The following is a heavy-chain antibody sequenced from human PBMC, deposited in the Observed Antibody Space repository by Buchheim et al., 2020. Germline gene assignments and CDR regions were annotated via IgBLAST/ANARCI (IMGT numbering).Heavy chain of an antibody. V-gene: IGHV1-46*01. CDR2: INPSGGST. CDR1: GYTFTSYY. Sequence: QVQLVQSGAEVKKPGASVKVSCKASGYTFTSYYMHWVRQAPGQGLEWMGIINPSGGSTSYAQKFQGRVNMHRDTSTSKVYMELSSLRSEDTAVYYCARVNVGPEGAISSDDYWGQGTL. J-gene: IGHJ4*02. D-gene: IGHD3-9*01. CDR3: ARVNVGPEGAISSDDY.